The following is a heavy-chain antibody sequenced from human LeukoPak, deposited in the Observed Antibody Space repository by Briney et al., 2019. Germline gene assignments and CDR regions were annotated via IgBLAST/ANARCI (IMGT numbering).Heavy chain of an antibody. CDR2: IYYSGST. CDR3: ARAQRAAGAVAGTVIDY. Sequence: PSETLSLTCTVSGGSISSYYWSWVRQPPGKGLEWIGYIYYSGSTNYNPSLKSRVTISVDTSKNQFSLKLSSVTAADTAVYYCARAQRAAGAVAGTVIDYWGQGTLVTVSS. D-gene: IGHD6-19*01. V-gene: IGHV4-59*12. CDR1: GGSISSYY. J-gene: IGHJ4*02.